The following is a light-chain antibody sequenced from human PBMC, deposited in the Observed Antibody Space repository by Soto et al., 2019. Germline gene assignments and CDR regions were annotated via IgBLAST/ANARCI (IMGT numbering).Light chain of an antibody. CDR2: WAS. CDR3: QQYYSSVVT. CDR1: QSILSSSNNKNS. J-gene: IGKJ5*01. V-gene: IGKV4-1*01. Sequence: DSVMTQSPDSLAVSLGERATINCKSSQSILSSSNNKNSLAWFQQQPGQPPKLLIYWASTRESGVPDRFSGSGSGTDFTLNISSLQAEDVAVYYCQQYYSSVVTFGKGTRLEIK.